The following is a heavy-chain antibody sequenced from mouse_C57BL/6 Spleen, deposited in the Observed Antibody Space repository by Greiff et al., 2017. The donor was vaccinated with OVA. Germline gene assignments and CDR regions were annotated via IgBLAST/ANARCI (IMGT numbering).Heavy chain of an antibody. D-gene: IGHD1-1*01. CDR1: GFTFSDYG. J-gene: IGHJ4*01. Sequence: EVQLQQSGGGLVKPGGSLKLSCAASGFTFSDYGMHWVRQAPEKGLEWVAYISSGSSTIYYADKVKGRFTISRDNAKNTLFLQMTSLRSEDTARYYCARDYGSPYAMDYWGQGTSVTVSS. CDR3: ARDYGSPYAMDY. V-gene: IGHV5-17*01. CDR2: ISSGSSTI.